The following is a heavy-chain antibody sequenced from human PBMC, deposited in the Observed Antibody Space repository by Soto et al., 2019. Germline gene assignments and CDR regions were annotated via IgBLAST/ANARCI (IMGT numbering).Heavy chain of an antibody. D-gene: IGHD6-6*01. Sequence: SVKVSCKASGGTFSSYAISWVRQAPGEGLEWMGGIIPIFGTANYAQKFQGRVTITADESTSTAYMELSSLRSEDTAVYYCARDRSARGPHYYYYYGMDVWGQGTTVTVSS. CDR3: ARDRSARGPHYYYYYGMDV. J-gene: IGHJ6*02. V-gene: IGHV1-69*13. CDR2: IIPIFGTA. CDR1: GGTFSSYA.